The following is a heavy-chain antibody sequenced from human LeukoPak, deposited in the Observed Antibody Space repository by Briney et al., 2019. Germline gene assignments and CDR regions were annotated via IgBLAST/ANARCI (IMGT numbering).Heavy chain of an antibody. CDR3: ARVVGGSYLDS. CDR1: GFTLSTFD. V-gene: IGHV3-21*01. CDR2: ISGDGSHI. Sequence: PGGSLRLSCAASGFTLSTFDMNWVRQAPGKGLEWVASISGDGSHIYYAASLKGRFTISSDSAKSSLFLQMDSLTAGDTAVYYCARVVGGSYLDSWGQGTLVTVSS. D-gene: IGHD2-21*01. J-gene: IGHJ4*02.